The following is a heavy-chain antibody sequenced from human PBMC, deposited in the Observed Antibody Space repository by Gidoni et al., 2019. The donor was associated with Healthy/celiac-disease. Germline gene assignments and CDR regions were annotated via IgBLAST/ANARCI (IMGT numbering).Heavy chain of an antibody. V-gene: IGHV4-34*01. D-gene: IGHD4-17*01. CDR3: ARGLNDYGGKFSDY. CDR1: GGSFSGYY. J-gene: IGHJ4*02. CDR2: INHSGST. Sequence: QVQLQQWGAGLLQHSETLSLPCAVYGGSFSGYYWSWIRKPPGKGLEWIGEINHSGSTNYNPSLKSRVTISVDTSKNQFSLKLSSVTAADTAVYYFARGLNDYGGKFSDYWGQGTLVTVSS.